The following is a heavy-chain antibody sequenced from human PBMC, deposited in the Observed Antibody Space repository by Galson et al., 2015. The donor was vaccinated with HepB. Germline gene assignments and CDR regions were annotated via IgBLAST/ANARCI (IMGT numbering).Heavy chain of an antibody. CDR2: IDPNDSDI. J-gene: IGHJ6*02. CDR1: GYTFPNYW. D-gene: IGHD3-3*01. V-gene: IGHV5-10-1*01. CDR3: ARLYYDSWSGYGIGV. Sequence: QSGAEVKKPGESLRISCKGSGYTFPNYWITWVRQMPGKGMEWKGRIDPNDSDINYSPSFRGHVTISSDKSINTAYLQWGSLKASDTAMYYCARLYYDSWSGYGIGVWGQGTAVTVSS.